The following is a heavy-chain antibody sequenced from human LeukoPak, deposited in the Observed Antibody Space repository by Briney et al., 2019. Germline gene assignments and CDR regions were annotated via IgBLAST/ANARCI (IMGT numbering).Heavy chain of an antibody. Sequence: SVKVSCKASGGTFSSYAISWVRQAPGQGLEWMGGIIPIFGTANFAQKFQGRVTITADESTSTAYMELSSLRSEDTAVYYCARVQWELLENYYYYGMDVWGQGTTVTVSS. V-gene: IGHV1-69*13. CDR2: IIPIFGTA. D-gene: IGHD1-26*01. J-gene: IGHJ6*02. CDR3: ARVQWELLENYYYYGMDV. CDR1: GGTFSSYA.